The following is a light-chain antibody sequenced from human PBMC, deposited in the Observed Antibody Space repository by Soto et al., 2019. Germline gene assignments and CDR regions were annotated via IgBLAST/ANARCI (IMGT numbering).Light chain of an antibody. CDR3: QQYKNWPL. CDR2: GAS. V-gene: IGKV3-20*01. J-gene: IGKJ5*01. CDR1: QSISSDY. Sequence: EVVLTQSPDTLSLSPGERATLSCRASQSISSDYLVWYQQKPGQAPRLLIYGASSRATGIPDRFSGSGSGTDFTLTISDLEPEDFAVYYCQQYKNWPLFGQGTRLEIK.